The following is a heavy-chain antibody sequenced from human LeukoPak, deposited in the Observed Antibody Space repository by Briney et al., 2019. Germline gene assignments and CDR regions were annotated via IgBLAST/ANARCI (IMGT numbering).Heavy chain of an antibody. CDR2: IIPIFGTA. Sequence: GASVKVSCKASGYTFTSYYMHWVRQAPGQGLEWMGGIIPIFGTANYAQKFQGRVTITADKSTSTAYMELSSLRSEDTAVYYCARDGATFTEHWFDPWGQGTLVTVSS. D-gene: IGHD5-12*01. V-gene: IGHV1-69*06. CDR3: ARDGATFTEHWFDP. CDR1: GYTFTSYY. J-gene: IGHJ5*02.